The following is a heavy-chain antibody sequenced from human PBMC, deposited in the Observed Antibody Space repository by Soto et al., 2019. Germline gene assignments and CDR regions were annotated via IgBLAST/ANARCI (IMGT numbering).Heavy chain of an antibody. CDR3: ARDGKGAAYTFGPYYFDS. CDR1: GGSIGSGGYF. Sequence: PSXTLSLACTVSGGSIGSGGYFWSWIRQQPGKALEWISYITSTSSAINYADSVRGRFTISRDNGMQSLFLHMNSLRDEDTAVYYCARDGKGAAYTFGPYYFDSWGQGALVTVSS. J-gene: IGHJ4*02. D-gene: IGHD1-1*01. V-gene: IGHV3-48*02. CDR2: ITSTSSAI.